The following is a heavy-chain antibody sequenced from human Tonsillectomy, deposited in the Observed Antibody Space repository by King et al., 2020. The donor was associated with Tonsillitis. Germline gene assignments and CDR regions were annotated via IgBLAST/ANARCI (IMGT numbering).Heavy chain of an antibody. CDR2: IYYDGNT. CDR1: GGSISSTHYY. D-gene: IGHD2-21*02. J-gene: IGHJ6*03. CDR3: ARHPQEESGPQGLLHFYYYSYMDV. Sequence: LQLQESGPGLVKPSETLSLTCTVSGGSISSTHYYWGWIRQPPGKGLQWIGTIYYDGNTYYNPSLKSRVTVSVDTSKNHFSLRLSSVTAADTAVYYCARHPQEESGPQGLLHFYYYSYMDVWGKGTTVTVSS. V-gene: IGHV4-39*01.